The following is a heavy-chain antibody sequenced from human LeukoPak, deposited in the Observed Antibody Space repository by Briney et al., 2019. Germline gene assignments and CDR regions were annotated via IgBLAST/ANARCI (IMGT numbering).Heavy chain of an antibody. Sequence: ASVEVSCKASGYTFTGYYMHWVRQAPGQGLEWMGTINPSGGSTSYAQKFQGRVTMTRDTSTSTVFMELSSLRSEDTAVYYCAREPIYYYDNSGYYGLWGQGTLVTVSS. V-gene: IGHV1-46*01. CDR3: AREPIYYYDNSGYYGL. D-gene: IGHD3-22*01. J-gene: IGHJ4*02. CDR1: GYTFTGYY. CDR2: INPSGGST.